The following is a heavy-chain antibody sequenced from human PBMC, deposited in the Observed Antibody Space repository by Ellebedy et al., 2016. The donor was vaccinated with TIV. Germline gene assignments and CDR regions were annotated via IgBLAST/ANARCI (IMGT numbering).Heavy chain of an antibody. CDR2: ISSSSSAI. J-gene: IGHJ4*01. V-gene: IGHV3-48*02. D-gene: IGHD1-26*01. CDR1: GFTFSTFG. CDR3: ARLRSGRYGYADY. Sequence: PGGSLRLSCAASGFTFSTFGMNWVRQAPGKGLEWVSYISSSSSAISYADSVKGRFTISRDNAKNSLYLQMNSLRDEDTAVYYCARLRSGRYGYADYWGHGTLVTVSS.